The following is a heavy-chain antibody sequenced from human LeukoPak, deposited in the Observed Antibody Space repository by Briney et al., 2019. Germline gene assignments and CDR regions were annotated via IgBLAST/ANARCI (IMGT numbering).Heavy chain of an antibody. J-gene: IGHJ5*02. V-gene: IGHV4-38-2*02. CDR3: ARYTSYYGSGSYLAWFDP. CDR2: IYNSGTT. CDR1: GYSISSGFF. Sequence: PSETLSLTCSVSGYSISSGFFWGWIRQPPGKGLEWIGSIYNSGTTYYNPSLKSRVTISVDTSKNQFSLKLSSVTAADTAVYYCARYTSYYGSGSYLAWFDPWGQGTLVTVSS. D-gene: IGHD3-10*01.